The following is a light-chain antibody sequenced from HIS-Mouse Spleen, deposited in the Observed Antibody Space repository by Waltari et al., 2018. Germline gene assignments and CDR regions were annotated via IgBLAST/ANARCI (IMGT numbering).Light chain of an antibody. Sequence: QSALTQPRSVSGSPGQSVTISCTGTSSDAGGSNYVSWYQQHPGKAPKLMIYDVSKRPSGVPVRFSGSKSGNTASLTISGLQAEDEADYYCCSYAGSYTWVFGGGTKLTVL. CDR3: CSYAGSYTWV. CDR2: DVS. V-gene: IGLV2-11*01. CDR1: SSDAGGSNY. J-gene: IGLJ3*02.